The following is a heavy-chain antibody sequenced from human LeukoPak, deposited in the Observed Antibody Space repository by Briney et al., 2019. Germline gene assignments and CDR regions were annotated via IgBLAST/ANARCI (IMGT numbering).Heavy chain of an antibody. Sequence: PGGSLRLSCAASGFTFSSYATHWVRQAPGKGLEWVAVISYDGSNKYYADSVKGRFTISRDNSKNTLYLQMNSLRAEDTAVYYCARDRYGPPVYYFDYWGQGTLVTVSS. D-gene: IGHD2-15*01. CDR2: ISYDGSNK. J-gene: IGHJ4*02. CDR3: ARDRYGPPVYYFDY. V-gene: IGHV3-30*04. CDR1: GFTFSSYA.